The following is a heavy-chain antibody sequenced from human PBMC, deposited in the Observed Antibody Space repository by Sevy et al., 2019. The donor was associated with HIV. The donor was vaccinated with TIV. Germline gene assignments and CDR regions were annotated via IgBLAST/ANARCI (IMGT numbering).Heavy chain of an antibody. CDR1: GFTFSSYA. D-gene: IGHD2-2*01. J-gene: IGHJ4*02. CDR2: ISYDGSNK. CDR3: ARDIVVVPAARVSIAAAGVFDY. Sequence: GGSLRLSCAASGFTFSSYAMHWVRQAPGKGLEWVAVISYDGSNKYYADSVKGRFTISRDNSKNTLYLEMNSLRAEDTAVYYCARDIVVVPAARVSIAAAGVFDYWGQGTLVTVSS. V-gene: IGHV3-30-3*01.